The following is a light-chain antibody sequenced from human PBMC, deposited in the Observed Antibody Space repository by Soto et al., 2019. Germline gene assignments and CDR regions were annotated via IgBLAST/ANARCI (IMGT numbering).Light chain of an antibody. CDR2: GAS. V-gene: IGKV3-15*01. CDR3: QQYNNWPRT. J-gene: IGKJ1*01. Sequence: EIVMTQSPATLSVSPGERATLSCRASQSVSSNLVWYQQKPGQGPRLLIYGASTRATGIPGRFSGSGSGTEFTLTISSLQSEDFAVYYCQQYNNWPRTFGQGTKVEIK. CDR1: QSVSSN.